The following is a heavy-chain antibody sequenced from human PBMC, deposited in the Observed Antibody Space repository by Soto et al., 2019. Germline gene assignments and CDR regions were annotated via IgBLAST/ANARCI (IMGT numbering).Heavy chain of an antibody. CDR3: ARDYYDSSGYGIFDY. J-gene: IGHJ4*02. Sequence: ASVKVSCKASGYTFTSYGISWVRQAPGQGLEWMGWISAYNGNTNYAQKLQGRVTMTTDTSTSTAYMELRSLRSDDTAVYYCARDYYDSSGYGIFDYWGQGTLVTVSS. D-gene: IGHD3-22*01. CDR1: GYTFTSYG. CDR2: ISAYNGNT. V-gene: IGHV1-18*01.